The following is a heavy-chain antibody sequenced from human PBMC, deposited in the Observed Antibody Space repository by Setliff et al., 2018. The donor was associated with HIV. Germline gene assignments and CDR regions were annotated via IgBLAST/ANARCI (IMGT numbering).Heavy chain of an antibody. V-gene: IGHV1-69*13. D-gene: IGHD3-10*02. CDR1: GGTFSSYA. J-gene: IGHJ6*03. CDR3: ARIVRPSYYYYYYMDV. CDR2: IIPIFNTA. Sequence: SVKVSCKASGGTFSSYAISWVRQAPGQGLEWMGGIIPIFNTANYAQEFQGRVTITADESTSTAYMELSSLRSEDTAVYYCARIVRPSYYYYYYMDVWGKGTTVTVSS.